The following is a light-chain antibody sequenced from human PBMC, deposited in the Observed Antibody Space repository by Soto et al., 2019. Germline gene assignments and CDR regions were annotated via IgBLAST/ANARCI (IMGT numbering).Light chain of an antibody. Sequence: QSVLTQPPSVSAAPGQKVTISCSGSSSNIGGNSVSWYQQLPGTAPKLLIYDDNKRPSGIPDRFSRSKSGTSATLGITGFQNGDEADYYCGSWDSSLSAYVFGTGTKVTVL. J-gene: IGLJ1*01. CDR1: SSNIGGNS. CDR3: GSWDSSLSAYV. CDR2: DDN. V-gene: IGLV1-51*01.